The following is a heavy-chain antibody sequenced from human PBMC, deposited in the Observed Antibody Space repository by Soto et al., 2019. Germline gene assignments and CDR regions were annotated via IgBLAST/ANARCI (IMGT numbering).Heavy chain of an antibody. Sequence: SETLSLTCAVYGGSFSGYYWSWIRQPPGKGLEWIGEINHSGSTNYNPSLKSRVTISVDTSKNQFSLKLSSVTAADTAVYYCARRGAVATGTMYYYYYYMDVWGKGTTVTVSS. V-gene: IGHV4-34*01. J-gene: IGHJ6*03. CDR2: INHSGST. CDR1: GGSFSGYY. D-gene: IGHD5-12*01. CDR3: ARRGAVATGTMYYYYYYMDV.